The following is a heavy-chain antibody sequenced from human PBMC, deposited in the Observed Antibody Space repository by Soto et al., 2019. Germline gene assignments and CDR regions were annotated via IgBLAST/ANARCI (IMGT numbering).Heavy chain of an antibody. J-gene: IGHJ5*02. D-gene: IGHD3-22*01. V-gene: IGHV1-18*01. CDR2: ISAYNGNT. Sequence: ASVKVSCKASGYTFTSYGISWVRQAPGQGLEWMGWISAYNGNTNYAQKHQGRVTMTTDTSTSTAYMELRSLRSDDTAVYYCAREEYYYDSRGWFDPWGQGTLVTVSS. CDR1: GYTFTSYG. CDR3: AREEYYYDSRGWFDP.